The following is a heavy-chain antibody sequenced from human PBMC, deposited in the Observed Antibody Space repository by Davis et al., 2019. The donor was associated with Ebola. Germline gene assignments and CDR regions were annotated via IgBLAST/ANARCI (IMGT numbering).Heavy chain of an antibody. CDR2: INHSGST. CDR1: GGSFSGYY. J-gene: IGHJ4*02. D-gene: IGHD5-24*01. Sequence: MPGGSLRLSCAVYGGSFSGYYWSWIRQPPGKGLEWIGEINHSGSTNYNPSLKSRVTISVDTSKNQFSLKLSSVTAADTAVYYCARDGYNYSFFDSWGPGTLVTVSS. CDR3: ARDGYNYSFFDS. V-gene: IGHV4-34*01.